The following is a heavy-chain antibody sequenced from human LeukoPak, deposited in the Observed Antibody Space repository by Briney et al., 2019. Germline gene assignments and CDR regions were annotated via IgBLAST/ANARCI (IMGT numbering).Heavy chain of an antibody. J-gene: IGHJ5*02. CDR2: INPNSGGT. CDR1: GYTFTGYN. Sequence: ASVKVSCKASGYTFTGYNMHWVRQAPGQGLEWMGWINPNSGGTNYAQKFQGRVTMTRDTSISTAYMELSRLRSDDTAVYYCARDLWFGELSHWFDPWGQGTLVTVSS. V-gene: IGHV1-2*02. D-gene: IGHD3-10*01. CDR3: ARDLWFGELSHWFDP.